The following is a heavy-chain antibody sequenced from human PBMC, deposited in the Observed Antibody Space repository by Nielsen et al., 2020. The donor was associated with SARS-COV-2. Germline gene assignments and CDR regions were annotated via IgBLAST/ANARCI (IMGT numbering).Heavy chain of an antibody. Sequence: SETLSLTCIVSGGSITTGRYYWGWIRQPPGKGLEWIGYIFYRGNTNYNPSLKSRVTISVDTSKNQFSLKVNSVTAADTAVYYCVRIDMATISVDYWGRGTLVTVSS. CDR2: IFYRGNT. CDR3: VRIDMATISVDY. V-gene: IGHV4-61*01. J-gene: IGHJ4*02. CDR1: GGSITTGRYY. D-gene: IGHD5-24*01.